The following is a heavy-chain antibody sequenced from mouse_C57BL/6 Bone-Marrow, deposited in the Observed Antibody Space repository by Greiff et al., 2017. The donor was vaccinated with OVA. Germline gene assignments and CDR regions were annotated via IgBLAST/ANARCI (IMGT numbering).Heavy chain of an antibody. J-gene: IGHJ2*01. D-gene: IGHD1-2*01. CDR3: ARYCHYSLFDY. CDR2: IYPGDGDT. V-gene: IGHV1-80*01. Sequence: VKLMESGAELVKPGASVKISCKASGYAFSSYWMNWVKQRPGKGLEWIGQIYPGDGDTNYNGKFKGKATLTADKSSSTAYMQLSSLTSEDSAVYFCARYCHYSLFDYWGQGTTLTVSS. CDR1: GYAFSSYW.